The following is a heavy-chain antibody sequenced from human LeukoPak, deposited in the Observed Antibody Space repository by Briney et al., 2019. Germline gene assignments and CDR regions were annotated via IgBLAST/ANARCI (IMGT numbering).Heavy chain of an antibody. CDR3: AKAPSGYYYDSSGYHYFDY. CDR2: ISGSGGST. J-gene: IGHJ4*02. CDR1: GFTFSSYA. D-gene: IGHD3-22*01. Sequence: GGSLRLSCAASGFTFSSYAMSWVRQAPGKGLEWVSAISGSGGSTYYADSVKGRFTISRDNSKNTLYLQMNSLRAEDTAVYYCAKAPSGYYYDSSGYHYFDYWGQGTLVTVSS. V-gene: IGHV3-23*01.